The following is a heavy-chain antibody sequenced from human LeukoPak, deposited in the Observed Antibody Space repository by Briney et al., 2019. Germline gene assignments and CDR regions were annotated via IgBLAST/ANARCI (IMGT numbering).Heavy chain of an antibody. CDR2: INHSGST. Sequence: SETLSLTCAVYGGSFSRYYWNWIRQPPGKGLEWIGEINHSGSTNYNPSLKSRVTISVDTSKNQFSLKVNSVIAADAAVYYCARGDVDPYVFDIWGQGTMVTVSS. CDR1: GGSFSRYY. V-gene: IGHV4-34*01. D-gene: IGHD3-10*02. CDR3: ARGDVDPYVFDI. J-gene: IGHJ3*02.